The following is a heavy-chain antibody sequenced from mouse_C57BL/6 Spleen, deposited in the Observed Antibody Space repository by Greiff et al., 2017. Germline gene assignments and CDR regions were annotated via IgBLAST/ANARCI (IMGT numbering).Heavy chain of an antibody. CDR3: ARGGYYPEGYFDV. D-gene: IGHD1-1*01. V-gene: IGHV1-42*01. CDR1: GYSFTGYY. Sequence: EVKLQESGPELVKPGASVKISCKASGYSFTGYYMNWVKQSPEKSLEWIGEINPSTGGTTYNQKFKAKATLTVDKSSSTAYMQLKSLTSEDSAVYYCARGGYYPEGYFDVWGTGTTVTVSS. J-gene: IGHJ1*03. CDR2: INPSTGGT.